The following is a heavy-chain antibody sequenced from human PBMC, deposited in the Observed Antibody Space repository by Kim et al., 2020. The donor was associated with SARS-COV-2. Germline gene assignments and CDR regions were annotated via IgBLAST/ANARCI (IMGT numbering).Heavy chain of an antibody. Sequence: SETLSLTCAVYGGSFSGYYWSWIRQPPGKGLEWIGEINHSGSTNYNPSLKSRVTISVDTSKNQFSLKLSSVTAADTAVYYCARGQGDKIWGQGTLVTVSS. D-gene: IGHD3-10*01. CDR1: GGSFSGYY. J-gene: IGHJ4*02. V-gene: IGHV4-34*01. CDR3: ARGQGDKI. CDR2: INHSGST.